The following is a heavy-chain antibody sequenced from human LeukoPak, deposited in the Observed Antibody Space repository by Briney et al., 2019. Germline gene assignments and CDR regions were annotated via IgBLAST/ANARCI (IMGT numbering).Heavy chain of an antibody. D-gene: IGHD2-2*03. V-gene: IGHV1-69*02. CDR2: IIPILGIA. CDR3: ATPGYCSSTSCSHAFDI. J-gene: IGHJ3*02. Sequence: SVKVSCKASGGTFSSYTMSWVRQAPGQGLEWMGRIIPILGIANYAQKFQGRVTITADKSTSTAYMELSSLRSEDTAVYYCATPGYCSSTSCSHAFDIWGQGTMVTVSS. CDR1: GGTFSSYT.